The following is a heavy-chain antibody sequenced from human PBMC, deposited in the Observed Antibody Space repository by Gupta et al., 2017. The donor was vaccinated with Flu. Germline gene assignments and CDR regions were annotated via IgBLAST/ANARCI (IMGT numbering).Heavy chain of an antibody. D-gene: IGHD6-13*01. V-gene: IGHV3-73*01. Sequence: EVQLVESGGGLVQPGGSLTLSCAASGFTFSGPAMPRVRQASGKGLEWVGLIRSKANSYATAYAASVKGRFTISRDDSKNTAYLQMNSLKTEDTAVYYCTRQCGYSSSWYHFDYWGQGTLVTVSS. CDR2: IRSKANSYAT. J-gene: IGHJ4*02. CDR3: TRQCGYSSSWYHFDY. CDR1: GFTFSGPA.